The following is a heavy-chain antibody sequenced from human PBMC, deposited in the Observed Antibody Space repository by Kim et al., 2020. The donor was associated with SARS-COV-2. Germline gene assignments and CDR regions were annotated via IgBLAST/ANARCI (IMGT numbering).Heavy chain of an antibody. CDR3: ARDLRKYYCDSSGYYAGNVFY. J-gene: IGHJ4*02. CDR1: GFTFSSYG. V-gene: IGHV3-33*01. Sequence: GGSLRLSCAASGFTFSSYGMHWVRQAPGKGLEWVAVIWYDGSNKYYADSVKGRFTISRDNSKNTLYLQMNSLRAEDTAVYYCARDLRKYYCDSSGYYAGNVFYWGQGTLVTVSS. CDR2: IWYDGSNK. D-gene: IGHD3-22*01.